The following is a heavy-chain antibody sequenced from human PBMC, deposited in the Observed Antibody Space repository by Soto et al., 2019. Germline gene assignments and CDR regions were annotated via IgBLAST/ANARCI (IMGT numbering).Heavy chain of an antibody. V-gene: IGHV4-34*01. CDR2: INHSGST. J-gene: IGHJ5*02. CDR3: ARRAREEGIEAEGGDNWFDP. D-gene: IGHD6-13*01. CDR1: GVSFSGYY. Sequence: PSETLALTCAVYGVSFSGYYCSLIRQPPVNGLEWIGEINHSGSTNYNPSLKSRVTISVDTSKNQFSLKLSSVTAADTAVYYCARRAREEGIEAEGGDNWFDPWGQGTLVTVSS.